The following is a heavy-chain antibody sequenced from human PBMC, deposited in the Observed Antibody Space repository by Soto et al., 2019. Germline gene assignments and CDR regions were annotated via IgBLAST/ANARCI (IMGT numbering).Heavy chain of an antibody. V-gene: IGHV1-69*01. CDR1: GGTFSSYA. CDR3: AREGHIVVVTARGGGAYLNDYYGMDV. J-gene: IGHJ6*02. D-gene: IGHD2-21*02. Sequence: QVQLVQSGAEVKKPGSSVKVSCKASGGTFSSYAISWVRQAPGQGLEWMGGIIPIFGTAHYAQKFQGRVTITADESTSTAYMGLGSLRSEDTAVYYCAREGHIVVVTARGGGAYLNDYYGMDVWGQGTTVTVSS. CDR2: IIPIFGTA.